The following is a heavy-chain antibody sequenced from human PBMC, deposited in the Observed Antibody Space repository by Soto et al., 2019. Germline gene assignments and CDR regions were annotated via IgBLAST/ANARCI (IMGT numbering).Heavy chain of an antibody. CDR3: AKGGPAMVTNHYYYGMDV. CDR1: GFTSDDYA. V-gene: IGHV3-9*02. D-gene: IGHD5-18*01. Sequence: GGSLRLSCAASGFTSDDYAMHWVRQAPGKGLEWVSGISWNSGSIGYADSVKGRFTISRDNAKNSLYLQMNSLRAEDTALYYCAKGGPAMVTNHYYYGMDVWGQGTTVTVSS. CDR2: ISWNSGSI. J-gene: IGHJ6*02.